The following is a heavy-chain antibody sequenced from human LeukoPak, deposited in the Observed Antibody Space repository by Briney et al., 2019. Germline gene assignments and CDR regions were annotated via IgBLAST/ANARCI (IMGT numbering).Heavy chain of an antibody. CDR2: ISAYNGNT. V-gene: IGHV1-18*01. CDR1: GYTFTSYG. D-gene: IGHD3-10*01. Sequence: ASVKVSCKASGYTFTSYGISWVRQAPGQGLEWMGWISAYNGNTNYAQKLQGGVTMTTDTSTSTAYMELRSLRSDDTAVYYCAIDTGGGGFGELLYFDIWGQGTLVSVST. CDR3: AIDTGGGGFGELLYFDI. J-gene: IGHJ4*02.